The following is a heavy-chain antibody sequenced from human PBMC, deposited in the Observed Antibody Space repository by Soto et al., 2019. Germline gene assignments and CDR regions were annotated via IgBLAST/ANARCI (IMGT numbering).Heavy chain of an antibody. V-gene: IGHV3-30-3*01. CDR1: GFTFSSYA. D-gene: IGHD5-18*01. J-gene: IGHJ6*02. CDR3: AREPVVTAPGLYGMDV. CDR2: ISYDGSNK. Sequence: QVQLVESGGGVVQPGRSLRLSCAASGFTFSSYAMHWVRQAPCKGLEWVAVISYDGSNKYYADSVKGRFTISRDNSKNTLYLQMNSLRAEDTAVYYCAREPVVTAPGLYGMDVWGQGTTVTVSS.